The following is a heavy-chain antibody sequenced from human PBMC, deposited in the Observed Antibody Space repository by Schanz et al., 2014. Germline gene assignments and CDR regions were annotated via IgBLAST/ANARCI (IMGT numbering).Heavy chain of an antibody. CDR3: ARGGYSYALSAFDI. CDR1: GYTFTSYG. V-gene: IGHV1-18*01. Sequence: QVQLVQSGAEVKKPGASVKVSCKASGYTFTSYGISWVRQAPGQGLEWMGWISPYNGNTNYAQKLQGRVTMTADTSTSTAYMDLRSLRPEDTAVYYCARGGYSYALSAFDIWGQGTMVTVSS. D-gene: IGHD5-18*01. J-gene: IGHJ3*02. CDR2: ISPYNGNT.